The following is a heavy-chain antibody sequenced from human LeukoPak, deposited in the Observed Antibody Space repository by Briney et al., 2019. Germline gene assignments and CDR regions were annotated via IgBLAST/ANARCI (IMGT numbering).Heavy chain of an antibody. Sequence: GGSLRLSCAASGFTFSSYAMHWVRQAPGKGLEYVSAISSNGGSTYYANSVKGRFTISRDNSKNTLYLQMGSLRAEHMAVYYCARECEDSSSSVAYWGQGALVTVSS. CDR3: ARECEDSSSSVAY. D-gene: IGHD6-6*01. CDR2: ISSNGGST. J-gene: IGHJ4*02. V-gene: IGHV3-64*01. CDR1: GFTFSSYA.